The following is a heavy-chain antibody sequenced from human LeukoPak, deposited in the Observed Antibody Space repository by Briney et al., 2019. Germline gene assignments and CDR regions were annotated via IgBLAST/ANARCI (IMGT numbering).Heavy chain of an antibody. D-gene: IGHD3-22*01. J-gene: IGHJ4*02. V-gene: IGHV3-53*01. Sequence: GGSLRLSCAASGFTFSSYSMNWVRQAPGKGLEWVSVIYSGGSTYYADSVKGRFTISRDNSKNTLYLQMNSLRAEDTAVYYCARPLFYDSSGSFGYWGQGTLVTVSS. CDR1: GFTFSSYS. CDR2: IYSGGST. CDR3: ARPLFYDSSGSFGY.